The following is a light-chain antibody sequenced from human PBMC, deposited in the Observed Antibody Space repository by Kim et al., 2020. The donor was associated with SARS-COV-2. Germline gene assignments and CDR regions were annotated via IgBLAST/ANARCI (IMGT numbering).Light chain of an antibody. CDR2: GKN. CDR1: SLRNYY. J-gene: IGLJ3*02. V-gene: IGLV3-19*01. Sequence: SSELTQDPAVSVALGQTVRITCQGDSLRNYYASWYQQKPGQAPVLVIYGKNNRPSGIPDRFSGSSSGNTASLTITGAQAEDEADYYCNSRDSSGNPYVFGAGTKLTVL. CDR3: NSRDSSGNPYV.